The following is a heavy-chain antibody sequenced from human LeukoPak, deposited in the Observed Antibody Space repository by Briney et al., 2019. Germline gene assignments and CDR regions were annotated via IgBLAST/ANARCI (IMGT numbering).Heavy chain of an antibody. D-gene: IGHD4-23*01. CDR2: INHSGST. J-gene: IGHJ5*02. V-gene: IGHV4-34*01. CDR1: GGSFSGYY. Sequence: PSETLSLTCAVYGGSFSGYYWSWIRQPPGKGLEWIGEINHSGSTNYNPSLKSRVTISVDTYKNQFSLKLSSVTAADTAVYYCARGDYGGANWFDPWGQGTLVTVSS. CDR3: ARGDYGGANWFDP.